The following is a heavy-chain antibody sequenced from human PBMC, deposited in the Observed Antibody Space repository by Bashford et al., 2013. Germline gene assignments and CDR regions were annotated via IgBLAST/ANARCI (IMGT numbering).Heavy chain of an antibody. CDR2: ITPIFVTA. J-gene: IGHJ4*02. CDR3: ALLGGWELLVNDY. Sequence: SVKVSCKASGGSFSTYTINWVRQAPGQGLEWMGGITPIFVTANYAQKFQGRVTISADESTSTAYMQMNSLRAEDTAVYYCALLGGWELLVNDYWGQGTLVTVSS. V-gene: IGHV1-69*13. D-gene: IGHD1-26*01. CDR1: GGSFSTYT.